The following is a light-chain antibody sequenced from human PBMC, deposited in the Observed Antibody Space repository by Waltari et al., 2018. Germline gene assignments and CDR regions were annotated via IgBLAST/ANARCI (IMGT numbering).Light chain of an antibody. CDR1: QGISSW. J-gene: IGKJ4*01. CDR2: AAS. Sequence: DIQLTQSPSSVSASVGDRVTVACRASQGISSWLTWYQQNPGEAPKLLIFAASTLETGVPSRFSGGGSGTEFNLTISSLQPEDLGTYYCQQAADFPLTFGGGTKVEIK. CDR3: QQAADFPLT. V-gene: IGKV1-12*01.